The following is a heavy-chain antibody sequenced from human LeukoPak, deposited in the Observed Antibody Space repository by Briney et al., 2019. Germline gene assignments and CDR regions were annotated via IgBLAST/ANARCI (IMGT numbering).Heavy chain of an antibody. CDR2: ISDSGGST. CDR1: GFTFSTYS. J-gene: IGHJ6*02. D-gene: IGHD2-15*01. V-gene: IGHV3-64D*09. Sequence: GGSLRLSCAASGFTFSTYSMNWVRQAPGKGLEYVSAISDSGGSTYYADSVKGRFTISRDNSKNTLYLQMSSLRAEDTAVYFCVRGYSFGPYGMDVWGQGTTVTVSS. CDR3: VRGYSFGPYGMDV.